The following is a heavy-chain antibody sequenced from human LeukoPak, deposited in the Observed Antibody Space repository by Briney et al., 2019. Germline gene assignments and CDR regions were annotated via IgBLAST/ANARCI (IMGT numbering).Heavy chain of an antibody. V-gene: IGHV6-1*01. CDR3: ARTTGHFDY. J-gene: IGHJ4*02. CDR2: TYYRSKWYN. Sequence: SQTLSLTCAISGDSVSSKSAAWNWIRQSPSRGLEWLGRTYYRSKWYNEYAVSLKGRITINPDTSTNQFSLQLNSVAPEDTAVYYCARTTGHFDYWGQGTLVTVSS. CDR1: GDSVSSKSAA. D-gene: IGHD2-8*02.